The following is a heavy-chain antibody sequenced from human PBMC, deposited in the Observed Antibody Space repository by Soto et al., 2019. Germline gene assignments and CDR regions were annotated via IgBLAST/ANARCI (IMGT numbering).Heavy chain of an antibody. V-gene: IGHV3-7*01. D-gene: IGHD3-10*01. Sequence: GGALRVSCAASGFTCGYYLMSWVCQSPGKGLEWLATIKWDASEKKYVDSVKGRFTMSRDNAKNSVYLQMDSLRAEDTAVYYCARDSGNGSGASVNHYLDYWGHGTLVPVSS. CDR1: GFTCGYYL. CDR2: IKWDASEK. J-gene: IGHJ4*01. CDR3: ARDSGNGSGASVNHYLDY.